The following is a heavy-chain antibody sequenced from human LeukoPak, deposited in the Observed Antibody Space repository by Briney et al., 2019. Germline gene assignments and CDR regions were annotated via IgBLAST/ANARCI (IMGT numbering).Heavy chain of an antibody. Sequence: PGGSLRLSCTGSGFTFGDHSISWVRRAPGKGMEWVGFIASKPYDEATQYAASVEGRITISRDDSKSSAYLQMNSLKIEDTAVYYCALPRGLTLDFWDQGALVTVSS. D-gene: IGHD1-14*01. J-gene: IGHJ4*02. CDR3: ALPRGLTLDF. CDR2: IASKPYDEAT. V-gene: IGHV3-49*04. CDR1: GFTFGDHS.